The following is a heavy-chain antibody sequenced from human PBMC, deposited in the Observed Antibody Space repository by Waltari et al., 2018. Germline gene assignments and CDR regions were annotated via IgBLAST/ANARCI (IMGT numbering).Heavy chain of an antibody. CDR2: LRVGGTIA. CDR1: GITFSNFA. J-gene: IGHJ3*02. V-gene: IGHV3-30*02. CDR3: VKDGDYSLPAYDAFDI. Sequence: QVQLVESGGGVVQPGGSLRLSCAASGITFSNFAMHWVRPTPAMGLGWGAFLRVGGTIAFDGDSGTGRFTNSRENYESRCYLQMNSLRPEDTGVYYCVKDGDYSLPAYDAFDIWGPGTMVSVSS. D-gene: IGHD4-17*01.